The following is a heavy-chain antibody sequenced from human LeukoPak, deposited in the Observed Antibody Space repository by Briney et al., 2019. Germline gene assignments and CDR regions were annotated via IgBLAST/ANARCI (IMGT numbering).Heavy chain of an antibody. CDR2: IYHSGST. CDR3: ASSGWYSSGDEYYFDY. V-gene: IGHV4-38-2*02. J-gene: IGHJ4*02. Sequence: SETLSLTCTVSGYSISSGYYWGWIRPPPGKGLEWIGSIYHSGSTYYNPSLKSRVTISVDTSKNQFSLKLSSVTAADTAVYYCASSGWYSSGDEYYFDYWGQGTLVTVSS. D-gene: IGHD6-19*01. CDR1: GYSISSGYY.